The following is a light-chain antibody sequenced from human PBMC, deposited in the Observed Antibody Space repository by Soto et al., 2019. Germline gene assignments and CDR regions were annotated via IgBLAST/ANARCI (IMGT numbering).Light chain of an antibody. Sequence: QSALTQPPSASGSPGQSVTISCTGTSSDVGAYNYASWYQQYPGKAPRLLIYEVNNRPSGIPDRFSGSNSGNTASLTVSGAQAEDEAEYYCSPSEGATHLVFGGGTKLTVL. V-gene: IGLV2-8*01. CDR1: SSDVGAYNY. CDR3: SPSEGATHLV. CDR2: EVN. J-gene: IGLJ2*01.